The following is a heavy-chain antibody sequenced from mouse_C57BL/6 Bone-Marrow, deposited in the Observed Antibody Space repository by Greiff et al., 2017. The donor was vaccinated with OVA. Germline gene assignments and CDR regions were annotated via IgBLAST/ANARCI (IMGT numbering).Heavy chain of an antibody. CDR2: ISNGGGST. J-gene: IGHJ4*01. V-gene: IGHV5-12*01. CDR1: GFTFSDYY. Sequence: EVKVVESGGGLVQPGGSLKLSCAASGFTFSDYYMYWVRQTPEKRLEWVAYISNGGGSTYYPDTVKGRFTISRDNAKNTLYLQMSRLKSEDTAMYYCARDYDYDEGYAMDYWGQGTSVTVSS. D-gene: IGHD2-4*01. CDR3: ARDYDYDEGYAMDY.